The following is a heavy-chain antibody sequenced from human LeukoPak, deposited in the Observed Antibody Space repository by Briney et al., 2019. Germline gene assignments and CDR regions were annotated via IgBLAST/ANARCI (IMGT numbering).Heavy chain of an antibody. Sequence: PSETLSLTCAVYGGSFSGYYWSWIRHPPGKGREWIGEINHSGSTNYNPSLKSRVTISVDTSKNQFSLKLSSVTAADTAVYYCASVSSDDYYYFDYWGQGTLVTVSS. D-gene: IGHD4-17*01. J-gene: IGHJ4*02. V-gene: IGHV4-34*01. CDR1: GGSFSGYY. CDR2: INHSGST. CDR3: ASVSSDDYYYFDY.